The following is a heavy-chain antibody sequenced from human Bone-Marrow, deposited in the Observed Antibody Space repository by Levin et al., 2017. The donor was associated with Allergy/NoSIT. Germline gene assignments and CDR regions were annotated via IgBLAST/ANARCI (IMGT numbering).Heavy chain of an antibody. D-gene: IGHD2-21*01. CDR3: AKLTLLVVVVAAFDF. J-gene: IGHJ4*02. CDR1: GFTFSNYA. CDR2: LSGSGAST. V-gene: IGHV3-23*01. Sequence: TGGSLRLSCAASGFTFSNYAMSWVRQAPGKGLEWVSALSGSGASTYYADSVQGRFTISRDNSKNTLYLQINSLRAEDTGVYHCAKLTLLVVVVAAFDFWGQGTLVTVSS.